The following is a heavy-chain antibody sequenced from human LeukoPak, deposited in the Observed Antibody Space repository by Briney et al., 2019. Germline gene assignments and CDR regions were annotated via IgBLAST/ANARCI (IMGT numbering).Heavy chain of an antibody. D-gene: IGHD5-12*01. V-gene: IGHV4-4*07. CDR1: GGSISSYY. J-gene: IGHJ5*02. CDR3: ARVKDIVATMGNSWLFDP. Sequence: SETLSLTCTVSGGSISSYYWSWIRQPAGKGLEWIGRIYTSGSTNYNPSLKSRVTMSVDTSKNQFSLKLSSVTAADTAVYYCARVKDIVATMGNSWLFDPWDQGTLVTVSS. CDR2: IYTSGST.